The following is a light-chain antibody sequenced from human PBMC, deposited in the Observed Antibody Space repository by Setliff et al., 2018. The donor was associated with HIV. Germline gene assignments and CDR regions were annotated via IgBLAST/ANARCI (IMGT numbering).Light chain of an antibody. CDR2: QAT. V-gene: IGLV2-23*01. CDR3: CSNTGSNTYV. J-gene: IGLJ1*01. Sequence: VLAQPASVSGSPGQSITISCTGTSSDIGRYNLVSWYQQYPGKAPKLMIYQATKRPSGVSNRFSGSKSGNTASLTISGLQAEDAADYYCCSNTGSNTYVFGSGTKVTVL. CDR1: SSDIGRYNL.